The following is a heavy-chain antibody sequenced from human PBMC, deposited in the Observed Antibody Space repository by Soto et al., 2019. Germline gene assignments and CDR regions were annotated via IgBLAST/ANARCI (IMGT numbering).Heavy chain of an antibody. CDR3: ARDRRELLNWFDP. V-gene: IGHV1-69*06. CDR1: GGPFSSYA. CDR2: IIPIFGTA. D-gene: IGHD1-26*01. Sequence: GASVKVSCKASGGPFSSYAISWVRQAPGQGLEWMGGIIPIFGTANYAQKFQGRVTITADKSTSTAYMELSSLRSEDTAVYYCARDRRELLNWFDPWGQGTLATVSS. J-gene: IGHJ5*02.